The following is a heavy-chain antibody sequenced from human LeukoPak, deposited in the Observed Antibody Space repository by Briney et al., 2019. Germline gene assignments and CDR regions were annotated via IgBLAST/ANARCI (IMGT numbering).Heavy chain of an antibody. J-gene: IGHJ4*02. D-gene: IGHD6-13*01. Sequence: SETLSLTCAVYGGSFSGYYWSWIRQPPGKGLEWIGEINHSGSTNYNPSLKSRVTISGDTSKNQFSLKLSSVTAADTAVYYCARRGRIAAAGYFDYWGQGTLVTVSS. CDR2: INHSGST. V-gene: IGHV4-34*01. CDR3: ARRGRIAAAGYFDY. CDR1: GGSFSGYY.